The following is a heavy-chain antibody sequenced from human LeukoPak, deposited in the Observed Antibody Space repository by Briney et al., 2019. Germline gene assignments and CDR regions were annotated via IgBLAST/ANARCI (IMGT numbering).Heavy chain of an antibody. Sequence: SVKVSCKASGGTFSSYAISWVRQAPGQGLEWMGRIIPIFGTANYAQKFQGRVTITTDESTSTAYMELSSLRSEDTAVYYCARDDGEMATITAFDIWGQGTMVTVSS. CDR3: ARDDGEMATITAFDI. D-gene: IGHD5-24*01. CDR2: IIPIFGTA. J-gene: IGHJ3*02. CDR1: GGTFSSYA. V-gene: IGHV1-69*05.